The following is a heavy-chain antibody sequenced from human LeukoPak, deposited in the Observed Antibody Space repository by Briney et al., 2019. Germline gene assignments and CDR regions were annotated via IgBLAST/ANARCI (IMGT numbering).Heavy chain of an antibody. Sequence: GGSLRLSCAASGFTFDDYAMHWVRQAPGKGLEWVSAISGSGGSTYYADSVKGRFTISRDNSKNTLYLQMNSLRAEDTAVYYCAKDEATYYDFWSGYSDGMDVWGQGTTVTVSS. J-gene: IGHJ6*02. V-gene: IGHV3-23*01. D-gene: IGHD3-3*01. CDR1: GFTFDDYA. CDR2: ISGSGGST. CDR3: AKDEATYYDFWSGYSDGMDV.